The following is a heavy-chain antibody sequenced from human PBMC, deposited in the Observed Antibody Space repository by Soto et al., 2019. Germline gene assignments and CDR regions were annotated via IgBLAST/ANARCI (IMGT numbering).Heavy chain of an antibody. CDR1: GFSLSTSGMC. D-gene: IGHD5-18*01. CDR3: ARIRTGSGYSYGFDY. CDR2: IDWDDDK. V-gene: IGHV2-70*11. J-gene: IGHJ4*02. Sequence: SGPTLVNPTQTLTLTCTFSGFSLSTSGMCVSWIRQPPGKALEWLARIDWDDDKYYSTSLKTRLTISKDTSKNQVVLTMTNMDPVDTATYYCARIRTGSGYSYGFDYWGQGTLVTVSS.